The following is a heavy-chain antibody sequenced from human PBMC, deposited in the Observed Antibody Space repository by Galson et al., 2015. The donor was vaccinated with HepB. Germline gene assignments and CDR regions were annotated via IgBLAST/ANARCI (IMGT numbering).Heavy chain of an antibody. CDR3: ARMVNVDGNPSKGPLDY. CDR2: IWSDGSNK. V-gene: IGHV3-33*08. D-gene: IGHD2-21*01. CDR1: GFSFSSNG. Sequence: SLRLSCAASGFSFSSNGMHWVRQAPGKGLEWVAVIWSDGSNKYYADSVKGRFTIPRDNSKNTLYLQMNTLRGEDTAVYHCARMVNVDGNPSKGPLDYWGQGTLVTVSS. J-gene: IGHJ4*02.